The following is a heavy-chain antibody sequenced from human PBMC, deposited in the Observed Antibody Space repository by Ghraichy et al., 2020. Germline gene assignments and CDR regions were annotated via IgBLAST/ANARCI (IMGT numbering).Heavy chain of an antibody. D-gene: IGHD4-17*01. Sequence: SETLSLTCAVYGGSFSGYYWSWIRQPPGKGLEWIGEINHSGSTNYNPSLKSRVTISVDTSKNQFSLKLSSVTAADTAVYYCARGSPLTVNFDYWGQGTLVTVSS. CDR2: INHSGST. CDR3: ARGSPLTVNFDY. J-gene: IGHJ4*02. CDR1: GGSFSGYY. V-gene: IGHV4-34*01.